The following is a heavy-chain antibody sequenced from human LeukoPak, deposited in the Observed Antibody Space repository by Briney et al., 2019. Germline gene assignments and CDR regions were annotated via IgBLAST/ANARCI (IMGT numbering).Heavy chain of an antibody. J-gene: IGHJ4*02. CDR3: AREPRRFGD. V-gene: IGHV1-69*06. Sequence: ASVTVSFKASGGTFNIYAISWVRQAPGQGLGWVGGIIPIFGTANYAQKFQGRVTMTWDTAINTDYMELTSLRSDDTAVYYCAREPRRFGDWGQGTLVTVSS. D-gene: IGHD3-10*01. CDR1: GGTFNIYA. CDR2: IIPIFGTA.